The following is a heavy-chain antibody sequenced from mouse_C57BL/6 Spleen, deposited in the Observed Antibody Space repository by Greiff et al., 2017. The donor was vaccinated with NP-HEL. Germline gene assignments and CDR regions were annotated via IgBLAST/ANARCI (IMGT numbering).Heavy chain of an antibody. Sequence: QVQLQQPGAELVRPGSSVKLSCKASGYTFTSYWMHWVKQRPIQGLEWIGNIDPSDSETHYNQKFKDKATLTVDKSSSTAYMQLSSLTSEDSAVYYCARPDYGSSYEGYFDVWGTGTTVTVSS. CDR3: ARPDYGSSYEGYFDV. D-gene: IGHD1-1*01. V-gene: IGHV1-52*01. CDR1: GYTFTSYW. J-gene: IGHJ1*03. CDR2: IDPSDSET.